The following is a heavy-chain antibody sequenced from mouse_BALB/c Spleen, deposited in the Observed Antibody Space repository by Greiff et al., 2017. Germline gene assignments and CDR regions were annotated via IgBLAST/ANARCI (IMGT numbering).Heavy chain of an antibody. CDR2: ISYSGST. J-gene: IGHJ4*01. CDR3: ARMAYYYGSSYSAMDY. D-gene: IGHD1-1*01. CDR1: GYSITSDYA. Sequence: VQLQQSGPGLVKPSQSLSLTCTVTGYSITSDYAWNWIRQFPGNKLEWMGYISYSGSTSYNPSLKSRISITRDTSKNQFFLQLNSVTTEDTATYYCARMAYYYGSSYSAMDYWGQGTSVTVSS. V-gene: IGHV3-2*02.